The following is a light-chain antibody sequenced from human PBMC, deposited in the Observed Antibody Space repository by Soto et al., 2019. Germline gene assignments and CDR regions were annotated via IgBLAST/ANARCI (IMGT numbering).Light chain of an antibody. CDR2: AVS. V-gene: IGLV2-14*01. Sequence: QSALTQPASVSGSPGQSITISCTGTSNDVGGYNLVSWYQQHPGKAPKLMIYAVSYRPSGISNRFSGSKSGNTASLTISGLQAEDEADYYCSSYTRSTTGVVFGGGTKLTVL. CDR1: SNDVGGYNL. CDR3: SSYTRSTTGVV. J-gene: IGLJ2*01.